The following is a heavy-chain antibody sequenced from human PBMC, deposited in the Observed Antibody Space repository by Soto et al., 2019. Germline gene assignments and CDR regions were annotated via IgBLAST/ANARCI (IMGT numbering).Heavy chain of an antibody. J-gene: IGHJ5*02. CDR3: ARQKSPEGWFDP. Sequence: PVGSLRLSCAASAISFNTYGVTWVRQAPGKGLEWVSTVTVTGGSTYYADSVKGRFTISRDRSNYTVSLLLNSLRVEDTAIYYCARQKSPEGWFDPWGQGTLVTVSS. CDR1: AISFNTYG. CDR2: VTVTGGST. V-gene: IGHV3-23*01.